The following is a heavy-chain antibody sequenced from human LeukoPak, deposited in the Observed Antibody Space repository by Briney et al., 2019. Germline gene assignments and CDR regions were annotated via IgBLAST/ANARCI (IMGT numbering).Heavy chain of an antibody. CDR3: AGAPMITMVRGARRGWFDP. D-gene: IGHD3-10*01. CDR2: MNPNSGNT. J-gene: IGHJ5*02. V-gene: IGHV1-8*01. Sequence: ASVKVSCKASGYTFTSYDINWVRQATGQGLEWMGWMNPNSGNTGYAQKIQGRVTMTRNTSISTAYMELSSLRSGDTAVYYCAGAPMITMVRGARRGWFDPWGQGTLVTVSS. CDR1: GYTFTSYD.